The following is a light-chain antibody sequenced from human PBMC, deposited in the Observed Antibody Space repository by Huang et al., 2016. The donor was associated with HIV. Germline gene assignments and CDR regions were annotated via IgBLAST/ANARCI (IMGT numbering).Light chain of an antibody. CDR3: QQRTNWPRSIT. CDR2: AAS. J-gene: IGKJ5*01. Sequence: EIVLTQSPATLSLSPGESATVSCRASQNINNFLAWYQQTPGHPPRLLIYAASTRASVIPARVSGSGSGADFTLMISSLEPEDFAVYYCQQRTNWPRSITFGQGTRLEI. CDR1: QNINNF. V-gene: IGKV3-11*01.